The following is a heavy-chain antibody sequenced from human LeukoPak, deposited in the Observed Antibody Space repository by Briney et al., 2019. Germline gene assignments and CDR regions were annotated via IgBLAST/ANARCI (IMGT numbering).Heavy chain of an antibody. Sequence: GGSLRLSCAASGFSISRYSMNWVRQAPGKGLEWVSSISSSSSYIYYADSVKGRFTISRDNSKNTLYLQMNSLRAEDTAVYYCAKDLGEGELLLFDYWGQGTLVTVSS. CDR2: ISSSSSYI. CDR1: GFSISRYS. J-gene: IGHJ4*02. CDR3: AKDLGEGELLLFDY. D-gene: IGHD1-26*01. V-gene: IGHV3-21*01.